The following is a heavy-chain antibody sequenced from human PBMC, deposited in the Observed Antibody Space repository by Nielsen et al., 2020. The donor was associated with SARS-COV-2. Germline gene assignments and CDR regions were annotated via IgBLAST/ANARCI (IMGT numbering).Heavy chain of an antibody. CDR3: ARDFHFRGELTSWYFDL. D-gene: IGHD3-16*02. V-gene: IGHV3-33*01. CDR1: GFTFSSYG. CDR2: IWYDGSNK. Sequence: GESLKISCAASGFTFSSYGMHWVRQAPGKGLEWVAVIWYDGSNKYYADSVKGRFTISRDNSKNTLYLQMNSLRADDTAVYYCARDFHFRGELTSWYFDLWGHGALVTVSS. J-gene: IGHJ2*01.